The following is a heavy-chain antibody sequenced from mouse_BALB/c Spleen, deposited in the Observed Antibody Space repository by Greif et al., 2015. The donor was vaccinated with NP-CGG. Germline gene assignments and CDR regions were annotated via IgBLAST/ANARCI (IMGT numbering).Heavy chain of an antibody. J-gene: IGHJ2*01. Sequence: QVQLQQSGAELAKPGASVKMSCKASGYTFTSYWMHWVKQRPGQGLEWIGYINPSTGYTEYNQKFKDKATLTADKSSSTAYMQLSSLTSEDSAAYYCARSDGYFDYWGQGTTLTVSS. D-gene: IGHD2-3*01. CDR1: GYTFTSYW. V-gene: IGHV1-7*01. CDR2: INPSTGYT. CDR3: ARSDGYFDY.